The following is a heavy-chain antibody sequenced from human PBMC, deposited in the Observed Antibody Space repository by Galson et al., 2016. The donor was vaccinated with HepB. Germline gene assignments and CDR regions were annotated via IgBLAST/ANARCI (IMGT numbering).Heavy chain of an antibody. CDR1: GYGFTEYD. D-gene: IGHD2-21*01. J-gene: IGHJ3*02. Sequence: SVKVSCKASGYGFTEYDLNWVRQAPGQEPEWMGRINPDNGGTRYAQKFQGRVTLTRDASISTAYMELRRLKSDDAAVYFCARDSDSLRRALDTWGQGTSVIVSS. CDR2: INPDNGGT. V-gene: IGHV1-2*06. CDR3: ARDSDSLRRALDT.